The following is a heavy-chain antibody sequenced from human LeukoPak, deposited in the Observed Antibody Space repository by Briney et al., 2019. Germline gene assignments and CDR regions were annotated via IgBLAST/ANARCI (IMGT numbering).Heavy chain of an antibody. J-gene: IGHJ4*02. Sequence: PGGSLRLSCAASGFTFSGSAMHWVRQASGKGLEWVGRIRSKANSYATAYAASVKGRFTISRDDSKNTAYLQMNSLRAEDTAVYYCARDGVYSSSWQIDYWGQGTLVTVSS. V-gene: IGHV3-73*01. CDR3: ARDGVYSSSWQIDY. D-gene: IGHD6-13*01. CDR1: GFTFSGSA. CDR2: IRSKANSYAT.